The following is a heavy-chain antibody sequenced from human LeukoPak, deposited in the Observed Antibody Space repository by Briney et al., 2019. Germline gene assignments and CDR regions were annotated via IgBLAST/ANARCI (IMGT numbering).Heavy chain of an antibody. V-gene: IGHV3-7*01. CDR2: IKQDGSVK. CDR3: VRDSGGYSSVWYDAFDV. CDR1: GFTFSGYW. Sequence: GGSLRLSCAASGFTFSGYWMIWVRQAPGKGLEWVANIKQDGSVKYYVDSVSGRFTISRDNAKNLLYLQMNSLRDVDTAVYYCVRDSGGYSSVWYDAFDVWGRGTKVTVSS. D-gene: IGHD6-19*01. J-gene: IGHJ3*01.